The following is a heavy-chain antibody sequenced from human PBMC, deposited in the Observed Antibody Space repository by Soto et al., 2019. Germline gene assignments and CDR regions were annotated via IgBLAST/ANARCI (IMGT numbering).Heavy chain of an antibody. V-gene: IGHV3-21*01. CDR3: ARDREQWLVRIV. CDR1: GLTFSSYG. CDR2: ISISSSYI. Sequence: GGSLRLSCAASGLTFSSYGMNWVRQAPGKGLEWVSSISISSSYIYYADSVKGRFTISRDNAKNSLYLQMNSLRAEDTAVYYCARDREQWLVRIVWGQGTTVTVSS. J-gene: IGHJ6*02. D-gene: IGHD6-19*01.